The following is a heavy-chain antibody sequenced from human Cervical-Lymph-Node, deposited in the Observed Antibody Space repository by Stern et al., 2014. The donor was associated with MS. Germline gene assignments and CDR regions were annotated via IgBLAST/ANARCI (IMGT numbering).Heavy chain of an antibody. V-gene: IGHV1-46*01. CDR1: GYTFTNFY. Sequence: VQLVQSGAEVKKPGASVKVSCKASGYTFTNFYMHWVRQAPGQGLEWMGVINPKCGSTSYAQKFQGRVTMTRDTSTSTVYMELSSLRSEDTAVYYCAIGAFDIWGQGTMVTVSS. J-gene: IGHJ3*02. CDR2: INPKCGST. CDR3: AIGAFDI.